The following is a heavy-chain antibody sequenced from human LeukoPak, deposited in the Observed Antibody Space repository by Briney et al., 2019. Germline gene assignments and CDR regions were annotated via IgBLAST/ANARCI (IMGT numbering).Heavy chain of an antibody. CDR2: IYYSGST. D-gene: IGHD6-13*01. V-gene: IGHV4-61*08. CDR3: ARARAAAGIPDY. Sequence: SETLSLTCTVSGGSISSGGYYWSWIRQPPGKGLEWIGYIYYSGSTNYNPSLKSRVTISVDTSKNQFSLKPSSVTAADTAVYYCARARAAAGIPDYWGQGTLVTVSS. CDR1: GGSISSGGYY. J-gene: IGHJ4*02.